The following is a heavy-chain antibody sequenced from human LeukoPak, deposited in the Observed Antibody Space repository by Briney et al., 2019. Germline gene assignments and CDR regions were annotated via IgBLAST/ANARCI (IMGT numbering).Heavy chain of an antibody. Sequence: GGSLRLSCAASEFSFSTNWMHWVRQTPGKGLEWVAELNEDGSVKYYVDSVKGRFTISRDNAKSLLFLQMYNLRTEDTGVYFCANAPRSTVSYWGRGTLVTVSP. CDR1: EFSFSTNW. D-gene: IGHD2-2*01. CDR2: LNEDGSVK. CDR3: ANAPRSTVSY. V-gene: IGHV3-7*01. J-gene: IGHJ4*02.